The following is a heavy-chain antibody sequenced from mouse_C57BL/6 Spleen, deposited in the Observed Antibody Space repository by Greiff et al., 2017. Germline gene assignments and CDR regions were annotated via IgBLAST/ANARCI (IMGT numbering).Heavy chain of an antibody. Sequence: QVQLQQPGAELVRPGTSVKLSCKASGYTFTSYWMHWVKQRPGQGLEWIGVIDPSDSYTNYNQKVKGKATLTVDTSSSTAYMQLSSLTSEDSAVYYCARCPGVPHYFDYWGQGTTLTVSS. V-gene: IGHV1-59*01. CDR1: GYTFTSYW. CDR2: IDPSDSYT. J-gene: IGHJ2*01. CDR3: ARCPGVPHYFDY.